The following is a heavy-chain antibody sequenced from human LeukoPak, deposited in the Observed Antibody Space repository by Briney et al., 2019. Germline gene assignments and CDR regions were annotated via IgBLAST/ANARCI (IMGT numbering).Heavy chain of an antibody. CDR2: ICSGSNDI. CDR1: GFTFSSYS. CDR3: ARSIGAAYFDN. J-gene: IGHJ4*02. Sequence: PGGALRLSCAGSGFTFSSYSMNWVRQAPGKGLEWVSFICSGSNDIYYADSVKGRFTISRDNAKNSLYLEMSSLRAEDTAVYYCARSIGAAYFDNWGQGALVTVSP. D-gene: IGHD6-13*01. V-gene: IGHV3-21*01.